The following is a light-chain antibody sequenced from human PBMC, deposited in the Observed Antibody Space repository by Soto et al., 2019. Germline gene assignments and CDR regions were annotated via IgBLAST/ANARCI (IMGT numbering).Light chain of an antibody. CDR3: QKCDSALFT. J-gene: IGKJ3*01. V-gene: IGKV1-27*01. CDR1: QGISNY. Sequence: DIQMTQSPSSLSASIGDRITITCRASQGISNYVAWYQQKPGKVPKLLIYAASTLQSGVPSRFSGSGSGTDFTLTISSLQPEDVAPYYCQKCDSALFTFGPGTKVDIK. CDR2: AAS.